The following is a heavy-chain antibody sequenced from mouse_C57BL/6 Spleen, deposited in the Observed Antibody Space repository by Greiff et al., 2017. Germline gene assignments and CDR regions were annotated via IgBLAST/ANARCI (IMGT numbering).Heavy chain of an antibody. CDR1: GYSFTGYY. Sequence: EVQGVESGPELVKPGASVKISCKASGYSFTGYYMNWVKQSPEKSLEWIGEINPSTGGTTYNQKFKAKATLTVDKSSSTAYMQLKSLTSEDSAGYYCATRQLRLRGAMDYWGQGTSVTVSS. D-gene: IGHD3-2*02. J-gene: IGHJ4*01. V-gene: IGHV1-42*01. CDR2: INPSTGGT. CDR3: ATRQLRLRGAMDY.